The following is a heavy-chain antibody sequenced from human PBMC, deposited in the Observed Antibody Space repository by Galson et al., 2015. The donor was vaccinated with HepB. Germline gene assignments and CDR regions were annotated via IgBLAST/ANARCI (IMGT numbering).Heavy chain of an antibody. J-gene: IGHJ4*02. V-gene: IGHV4-39*01. D-gene: IGHD3-22*01. Sequence: SETLSLTCTVSGGSISSSSYYWGWIRQPPGKGLEWIGSIYYSGSTYYNPSLKSRVTISVDTSKNQFSLKLSSVTAADTAVYYCAGLGGYYDSSGRDDYWGQGTLVTVSS. CDR3: AGLGGYYDSSGRDDY. CDR2: IYYSGST. CDR1: GGSISSSSYY.